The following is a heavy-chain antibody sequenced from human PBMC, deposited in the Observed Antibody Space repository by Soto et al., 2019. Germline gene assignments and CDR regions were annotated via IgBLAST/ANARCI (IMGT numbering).Heavy chain of an antibody. CDR1: GGSISSGDYY. V-gene: IGHV4-30-4*01. CDR2: IYYSGST. J-gene: IGHJ4*02. D-gene: IGHD4-17*01. CDR3: ARVALTTPYYFDY. Sequence: QVQLQESGPGLVKPSQTLSLTCTVAGGSISSGDYYWSWIRQPPGKGLEWIGYIYYSGSTYYNPSLKSRVTISVDTSKNQFSLKLSSVTAADTAVYYCARVALTTPYYFDYWGQGTLVTVSS.